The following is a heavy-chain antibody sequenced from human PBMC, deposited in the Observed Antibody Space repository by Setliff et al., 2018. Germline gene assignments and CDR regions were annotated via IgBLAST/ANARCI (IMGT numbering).Heavy chain of an antibody. CDR1: GDSITSGSYY. V-gene: IGHV4-61*09. D-gene: IGHD3-10*01. J-gene: IGHJ4*02. Sequence: SQTLSLTCAVSGDSITSGSYYWSWIRQPAGKGLEWIGQIYTRGSTNENPSLKSRVTISVDTSKNQVSLRLTSVTAADTAIYYCAKATGFGELFIWGQGTVVTVSS. CDR3: AKATGFGELFI. CDR2: IYTRGST.